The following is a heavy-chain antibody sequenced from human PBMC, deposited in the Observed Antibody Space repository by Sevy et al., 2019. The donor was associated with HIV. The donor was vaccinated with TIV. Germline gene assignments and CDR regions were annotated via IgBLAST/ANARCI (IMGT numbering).Heavy chain of an antibody. V-gene: IGHV3-30*18. J-gene: IGHJ6*02. CDR1: GFTFSSYD. Sequence: GGSLRLSCAASGFTFSSYDMHWVRQAPGKGLEWVAIILHDGSYREYVDSVRGRFTMSRDNSRNRMYLQMNGLSIEDTAVYYCAKNRLPGGSYFSRHGLDVWGRGTTFTVSS. CDR3: AKNRLPGGSYFSRHGLDV. CDR2: ILHDGSYR. D-gene: IGHD3-10*01.